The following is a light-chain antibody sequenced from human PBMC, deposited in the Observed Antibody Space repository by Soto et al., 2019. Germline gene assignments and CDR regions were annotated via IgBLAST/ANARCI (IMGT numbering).Light chain of an antibody. Sequence: QSALTQPASVSGSPGQSITISCTRASSDVGSYNLVSWYQHHPDKAPKLMIYEGTKRPSGVSDRFSGSKSGNTASLTISGLQAEDEADYYCCSYADSNTWVFGGGTKLTVL. CDR2: EGT. CDR1: SSDVGSYNL. CDR3: CSYADSNTWV. V-gene: IGLV2-23*01. J-gene: IGLJ3*02.